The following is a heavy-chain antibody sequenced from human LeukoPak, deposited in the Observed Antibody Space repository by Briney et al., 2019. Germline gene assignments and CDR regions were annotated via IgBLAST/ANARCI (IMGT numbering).Heavy chain of an antibody. J-gene: IGHJ3*02. CDR1: GFTVSSNY. CDR2: IYSDSTT. CDR3: ARGGIWGHAFDI. V-gene: IGHV3-66*01. Sequence: GGSLRLSCAASGFTVSSNYMSWARQAPGKGLEWVSIIYSDSTTDYADSVKGRFTTSRDSSKNSLYLQLNSLRAEDTAGYYCARGGIWGHAFDIWGQGTVVTVSS. D-gene: IGHD2-15*01.